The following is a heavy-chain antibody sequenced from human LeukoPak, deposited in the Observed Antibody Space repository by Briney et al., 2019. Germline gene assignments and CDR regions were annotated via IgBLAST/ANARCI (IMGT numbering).Heavy chain of an antibody. Sequence: PSDTLSLTRTVSGGPHSISSYYWGWIPQPPAKGLEWIRRIYYSGSTYYNPSLKSRVTISVDTSKNQYSLKLSSVTAADTAVYYCARQVVVPAAMMGYYYYYGMDVWGQGTTVTVSS. J-gene: IGHJ6*02. V-gene: IGHV4-39*01. CDR3: ARQVVVPAAMMGYYYYYGMDV. D-gene: IGHD2-2*01. CDR2: IYYSGST. CDR1: GGPHSISSYY.